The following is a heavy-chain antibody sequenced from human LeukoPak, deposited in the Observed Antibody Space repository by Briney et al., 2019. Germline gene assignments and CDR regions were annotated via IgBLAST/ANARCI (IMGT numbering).Heavy chain of an antibody. D-gene: IGHD5-18*01. J-gene: IGHJ4*02. Sequence: PGGSLRLSCAASGFTFSRYGMHWVRQTPGKGLEWVAVISYDASNKYYADSVKGRFTISRDNSKNTLYLQMNSLRAEDTAVYYCAKSHGYSYGFDYRGQGTLVTVSS. CDR1: GFTFSRYG. CDR3: AKSHGYSYGFDY. CDR2: ISYDASNK. V-gene: IGHV3-30*18.